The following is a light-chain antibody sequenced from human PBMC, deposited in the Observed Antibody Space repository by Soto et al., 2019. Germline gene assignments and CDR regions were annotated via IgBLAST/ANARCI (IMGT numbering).Light chain of an antibody. V-gene: IGKV3-11*01. J-gene: IGKJ4*01. CDR3: QQCGISPPT. CDR1: QSVSSY. CDR2: DAS. Sequence: EIVLTQSPATLSLSPGERATLSCRASQSVSSYLACYQQKPGQAPRLLIYDASNRATGIPDRLSGSGSGTDFTLTISRLEPKDFAVYYCQQCGISPPTFGGVTNVDIK.